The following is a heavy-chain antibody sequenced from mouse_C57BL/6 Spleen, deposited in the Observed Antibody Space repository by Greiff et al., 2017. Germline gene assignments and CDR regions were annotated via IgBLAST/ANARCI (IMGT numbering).Heavy chain of an antibody. Sequence: QVQLQQPGTELVKPGASVKLSCKASGYTFTSYWMHWVKQRPGQGLEWIGNINPSNGGTNYNEKFKSKATLTVDKSSSTAYMQLSSLTTEDSAVYYCARWGYDGYYFDYWGQGTTLTVSS. CDR3: ARWGYDGYYFDY. V-gene: IGHV1-53*01. CDR2: INPSNGGT. J-gene: IGHJ2*01. D-gene: IGHD2-2*01. CDR1: GYTFTSYW.